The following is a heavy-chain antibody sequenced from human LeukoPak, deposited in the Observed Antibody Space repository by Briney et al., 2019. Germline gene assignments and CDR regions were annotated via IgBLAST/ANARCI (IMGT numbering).Heavy chain of an antibody. CDR3: AREAPRGTSSNPYYFDS. J-gene: IGHJ4*02. CDR1: GFTVSTNS. V-gene: IGHV3-48*01. D-gene: IGHD6-6*01. CDR2: ISFSSSTI. Sequence: GGSLRLSRAASGFTVSTNSMNWVRQAPGKGLEWVSYISFSSSTIYYADSVKGRFTISRDNAKNLLYLQMNSLRAEDTAVYYCAREAPRGTSSNPYYFDSWGQGTLVTVSS.